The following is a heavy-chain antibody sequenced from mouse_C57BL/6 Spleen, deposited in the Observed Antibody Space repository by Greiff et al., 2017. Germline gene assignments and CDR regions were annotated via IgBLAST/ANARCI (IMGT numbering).Heavy chain of an antibody. CDR3: ARSENYGSSYDWYFDV. Sequence: QVQLQQPGAELVMPGASVKLSCKASGYTFTSYWMHWVKQRPGQGLEWIGEIDPSDSYTNYNQKFKGKSTLTVDKSSSTAYMQLSILTSEDSAVYYCARSENYGSSYDWYFDVWGTGTTVTVSS. D-gene: IGHD1-1*01. CDR1: GYTFTSYW. CDR2: IDPSDSYT. V-gene: IGHV1-69*01. J-gene: IGHJ1*03.